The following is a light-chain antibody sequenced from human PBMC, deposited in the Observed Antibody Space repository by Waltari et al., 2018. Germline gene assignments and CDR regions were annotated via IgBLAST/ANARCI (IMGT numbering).Light chain of an antibody. V-gene: IGKV3-20*01. CDR1: QRVSSGY. J-gene: IGKJ1*01. Sequence: DIVLTHSPGTLSLSPGERASLSCRASQRVSSGYLAWYQQKAGQAPRLLIYSVSSTATGIPDRFSGSGSGTDFTLSISRLEPEDFAVYYCHQYGSPGWTFGQGTKVEIK. CDR3: HQYGSPGWT. CDR2: SVS.